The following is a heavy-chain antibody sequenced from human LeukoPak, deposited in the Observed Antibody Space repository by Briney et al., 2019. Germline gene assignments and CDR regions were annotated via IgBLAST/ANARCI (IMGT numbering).Heavy chain of an antibody. Sequence: GGSLRLSCAASGFTFDDYAMHWVRQAPGKGLEWVSGISWNSGSIGYADSVKGRFTISRDNAKNSLYLQMNSLRAEDTALYYCAQDMGGGYSSSCSSFDYWGQGTLVTVSS. CDR3: AQDMGGGYSSSCSSFDY. CDR2: ISWNSGSI. J-gene: IGHJ4*02. CDR1: GFTFDDYA. V-gene: IGHV3-9*01. D-gene: IGHD6-13*01.